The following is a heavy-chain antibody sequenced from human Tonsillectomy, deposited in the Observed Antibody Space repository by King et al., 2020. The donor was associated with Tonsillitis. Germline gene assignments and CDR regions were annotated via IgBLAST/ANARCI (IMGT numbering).Heavy chain of an antibody. D-gene: IGHD5-12*01. CDR3: AGEVSAKWHFHD. CDR2: FNPSDGAT. Sequence: VQLVQSGAEAKRPGASVKVSCKSSENSFTNYHIHWVRQAPGQGLEWMGIFNPSDGATSFAQKFQGRLTMTRDTSTSTVYMEVSSLRSEDTAVYYCAGEVSAKWHFHDWGQGTLATVSS. V-gene: IGHV1-46*03. CDR1: ENSFTNYH. J-gene: IGHJ4*02.